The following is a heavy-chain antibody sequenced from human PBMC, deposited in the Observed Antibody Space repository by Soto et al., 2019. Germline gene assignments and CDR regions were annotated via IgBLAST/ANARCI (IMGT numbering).Heavy chain of an antibody. V-gene: IGHV1-3*01. J-gene: IGHJ6*02. D-gene: IGHD2-2*01. Sequence: ASVKVSCKASGYTFTSHAMHWVRQAPGQRLEWMGWINAGNGNTKYSQKFQGRVTITRDTSASTAYMGLSSLRSEDTAVYYCARGGIVVVPAAVYYYGMDVWGQGTTVTVSS. CDR1: GYTFTSHA. CDR2: INAGNGNT. CDR3: ARGGIVVVPAAVYYYGMDV.